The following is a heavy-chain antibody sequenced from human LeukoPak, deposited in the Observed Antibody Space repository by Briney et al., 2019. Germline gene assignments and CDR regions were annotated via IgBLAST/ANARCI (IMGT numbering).Heavy chain of an antibody. J-gene: IGHJ4*02. CDR1: GFTFNNYA. CDR2: ISGSGYST. V-gene: IGHV3-23*01. Sequence: GGPLRLSCVASGFTFNNYAMTWVRQAPGKGLEWVSAISGSGYSTYYADSVKGRFTISRDNSKNTLYLQMNSLRAEGTALYFCAQWSRYFDYWGQGTLVTVSS. CDR3: AQWSRYFDY. D-gene: IGHD1-26*01.